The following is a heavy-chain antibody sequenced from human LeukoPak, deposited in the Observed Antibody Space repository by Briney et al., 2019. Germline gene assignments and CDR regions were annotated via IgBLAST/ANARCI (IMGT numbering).Heavy chain of an antibody. J-gene: IGHJ4*02. CDR1: GFSFFNHG. CDR2: IGHIDSDT. V-gene: IGHV3-21*01. CDR3: ARVLNSGYDYLYAY. D-gene: IGHD5-12*01. Sequence: GGSLRLSCATSGFSFFNHGMSWVRQPPGKGLEWDAAIGHIDSDTYYADSVKGRFTISRDNAKNSLYLQMNSLRAEDTAVYYCARVLNSGYDYLYAYWGQGTLVTVSS.